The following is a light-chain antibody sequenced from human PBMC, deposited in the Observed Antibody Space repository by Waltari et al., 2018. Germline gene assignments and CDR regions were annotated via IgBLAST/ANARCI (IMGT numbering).Light chain of an antibody. J-gene: IGLJ1*01. CDR3: LLYYGGVHV. Sequence: QTVVTQEPSLTVSPGGTVTLTCASSTRAVPRAYHPNWFQQKPGQAPRALIYRTSNKHSWTPARFSGSLLGGKAALTLSDVQPEDEAEYYCLLYYGGVHVFGTGTKVTVL. CDR1: TRAVPRAYH. CDR2: RTS. V-gene: IGLV7-43*01.